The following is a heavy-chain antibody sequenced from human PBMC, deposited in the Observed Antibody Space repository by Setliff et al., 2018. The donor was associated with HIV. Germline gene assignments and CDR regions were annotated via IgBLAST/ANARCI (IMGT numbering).Heavy chain of an antibody. J-gene: IGHJ3*02. D-gene: IGHD3-22*01. CDR1: GYSISSGYY. CDR2: IYTSGST. V-gene: IGHV4-38-2*02. Sequence: SETLSLTCAVSGYSISSGYYWGWIRQPPGKGLEWIGSIYTSGSTNYNPSAKSRVTISVDTSKNQFSLKLNSVTAADTAVYYCARDLDYDTRASDAFDIWGQGTMVTVSS. CDR3: ARDLDYDTRASDAFDI.